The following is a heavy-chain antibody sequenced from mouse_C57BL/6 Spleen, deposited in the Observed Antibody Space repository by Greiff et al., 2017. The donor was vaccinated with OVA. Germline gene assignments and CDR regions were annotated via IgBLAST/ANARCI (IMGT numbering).Heavy chain of an antibody. V-gene: IGHV10-3*01. J-gene: IGHJ1*03. Sequence: EVMLVESGGGLVQPKGSLKLSCAASGFTFNTYAMHWVRQAPGKGLEWVARIRSKSSNYATYYADSVKDRFTISRDDSQSMLYLQMNNLKTEDTAMYYCVRGGVVARYWYFDVWGTGTTVTVSS. CDR1: GFTFNTYA. CDR3: VRGGVVARYWYFDV. CDR2: IRSKSSNYAT. D-gene: IGHD1-1*01.